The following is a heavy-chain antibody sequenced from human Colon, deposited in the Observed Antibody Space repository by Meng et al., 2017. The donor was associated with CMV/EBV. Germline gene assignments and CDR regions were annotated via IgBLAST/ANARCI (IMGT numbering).Heavy chain of an antibody. V-gene: IGHV1-8*01. CDR2: MNPHSGDT. Sequence: QVQLVQSGAEVTKPGASVKVSCKASGFTFTSYDINWVRQARGQGPEWMGIMNPHSGDTAYAQKFQGRVTMTRDTARNTAYMELSSLRSEDTAVYYCATSCYGGLPWGQGTLFTVSS. J-gene: IGHJ5*02. D-gene: IGHD4/OR15-4a*01. CDR1: GFTFTSYD. CDR3: ATSCYGGLP.